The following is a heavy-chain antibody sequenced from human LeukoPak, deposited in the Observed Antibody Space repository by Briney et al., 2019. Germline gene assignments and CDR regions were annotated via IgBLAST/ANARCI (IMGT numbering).Heavy chain of an antibody. V-gene: IGHV3-23*01. D-gene: IGHD6-19*01. CDR2: ISNNGGYT. CDR1: GFTFSSSA. J-gene: IGHJ4*02. CDR3: ARDWGRRYSSGWYGDFDY. Sequence: GGSLRLSCAASGFTFSSSAMSWVRQASGKGLEWVSAISNNGGYTYYADSVQGRFTISRDNSKNTLYLQVNSLRPEDTAVYYCARDWGRRYSSGWYGDFDYWGQGTLVTVSS.